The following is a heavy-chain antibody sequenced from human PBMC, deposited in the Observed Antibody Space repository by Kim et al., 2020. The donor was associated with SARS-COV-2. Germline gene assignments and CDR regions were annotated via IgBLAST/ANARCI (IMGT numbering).Heavy chain of an antibody. J-gene: IGHJ4*02. V-gene: IGHV3-30*02. Sequence: AESVTGRYTIARDNSKNTLYLQMNGLGTEDTAVYFCAKGAMSRGADRDYWGQGTLVTVSS. CDR3: AKGAMSRGADRDY. D-gene: IGHD3-10*01.